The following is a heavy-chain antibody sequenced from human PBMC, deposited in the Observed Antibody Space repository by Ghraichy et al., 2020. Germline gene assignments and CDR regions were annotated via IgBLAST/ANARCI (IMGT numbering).Heavy chain of an antibody. CDR1: GFSFSSYA. CDR2: IGNTGTDT. Sequence: GESLNISCAASGFSFSSYAMIWVRQGPGKGLEWVSGIGNTGTDTYYADSVKGRFTISRDNSKNTLYLQMNSLRAEDTALYYCANYGQTITFDYWGQGTLVTVSS. J-gene: IGHJ4*02. V-gene: IGHV3-23*01. CDR3: ANYGQTITFDY. D-gene: IGHD3-9*01.